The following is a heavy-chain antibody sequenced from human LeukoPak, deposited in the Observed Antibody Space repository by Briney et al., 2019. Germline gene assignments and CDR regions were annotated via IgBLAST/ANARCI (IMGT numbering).Heavy chain of an antibody. CDR2: FDPEDGET. CDR1: GYTLTELS. D-gene: IGHD1-26*01. V-gene: IGHV1-24*01. J-gene: IGHJ6*04. CDR3: AFAPRIEGVYYYGMDV. Sequence: ASVKLSCKVSGYTLTELSMHWVRQAPGKGLEWRGGFDPEDGETIYAQNFQGRVTMTEGTSTDAAYMELSSLRSEDTAVYYCAFAPRIEGVYYYGMDVWGKGTTVTVSS.